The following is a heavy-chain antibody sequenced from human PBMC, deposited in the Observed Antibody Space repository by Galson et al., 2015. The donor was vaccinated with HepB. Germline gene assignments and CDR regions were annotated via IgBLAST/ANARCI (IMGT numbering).Heavy chain of an antibody. J-gene: IGHJ5*02. V-gene: IGHV1-18*01. D-gene: IGHD2-2*01. CDR2: ISAYNGNT. Sequence: SVKVSCKASGYTFTSYGISWVRQAPGQGLEWMGWISAYNGNTNYAQKLQGRVTMTTDTSTSTAYMELRSLRSDDTAVYYCARDEGYCSSTSCYPPPWFDPWGQGTLVTVSS. CDR3: ARDEGYCSSTSCYPPPWFDP. CDR1: GYTFTSYG.